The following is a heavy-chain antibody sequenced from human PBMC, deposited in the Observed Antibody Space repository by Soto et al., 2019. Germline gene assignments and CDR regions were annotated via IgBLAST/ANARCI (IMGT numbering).Heavy chain of an antibody. Sequence: QVQLVQSGAEVKKPGSSVKVSCKASGGTFSSYAISWVRQAPGQGLEWMGGIIPIFGTANYAQKFQGRVTIPAAESTSSADMELSSLRSEDTAVYYCATMQGGYQYCYYGMDVWGQGTTVTVSS. J-gene: IGHJ6*02. CDR2: IIPIFGTA. V-gene: IGHV1-69*12. CDR3: ATMQGGYQYCYYGMDV. CDR1: GGTFSSYA. D-gene: IGHD3-22*01.